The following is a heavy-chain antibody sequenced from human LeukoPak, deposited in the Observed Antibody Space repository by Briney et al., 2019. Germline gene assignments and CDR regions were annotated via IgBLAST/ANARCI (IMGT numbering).Heavy chain of an antibody. CDR2: ISYDGSNK. J-gene: IGHJ4*02. D-gene: IGHD2-2*01. Sequence: GGSLRLSCAASGFTFSNYAMHWVRQTPGKGLEWVALISYDGSNKYYADSVKGRFTISRDNSKNTLYLQMNSLRAEDTAVYYCARDGRDCSSISCYTDYWGQGTLVTVSS. CDR1: GFTFSNYA. CDR3: ARDGRDCSSISCYTDY. V-gene: IGHV3-30-3*01.